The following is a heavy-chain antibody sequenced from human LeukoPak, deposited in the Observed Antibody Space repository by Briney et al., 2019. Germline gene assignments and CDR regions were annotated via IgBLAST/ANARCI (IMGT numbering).Heavy chain of an antibody. CDR3: ARELELGTNAFDL. CDR2: INSDGTSP. Sequence: PGGSLRLSCAAPGFTFDDYAMHWVQQGPGKGLEWVSGINSDGTSPIYADSVKGRFTISRDNSKNTLYLQMNSLRAEDTAVYYCARELELGTNAFDLWGQGTMVTVSS. D-gene: IGHD1-14*01. V-gene: IGHV3-74*01. CDR1: GFTFDDYA. J-gene: IGHJ3*01.